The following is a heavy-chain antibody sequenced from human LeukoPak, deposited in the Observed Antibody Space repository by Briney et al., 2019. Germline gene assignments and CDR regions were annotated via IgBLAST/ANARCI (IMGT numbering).Heavy chain of an antibody. V-gene: IGHV4-39*01. J-gene: IGHJ4*02. CDR1: GVSTTNGIYY. CDR3: ARHAEYNSGWHFYLDH. Sequence: SETLSLTCTVSGVSTTNGIYYWAWLRQSPGKGLEWTGSVHNVGSTYYNLSLRSRVTMSIDTSKNQFSLRLNSVTAADTAVYYCARHAEYNSGWHFYLDHWGQGIPVTVSS. CDR2: VHNVGST. D-gene: IGHD6-19*01.